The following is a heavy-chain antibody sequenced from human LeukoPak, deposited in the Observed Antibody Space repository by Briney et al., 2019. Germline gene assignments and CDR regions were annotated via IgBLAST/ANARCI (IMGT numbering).Heavy chain of an antibody. CDR3: ARDTRNYYYYYMDV. CDR2: IYYSGST. CDR1: GGSISSYY. J-gene: IGHJ6*03. D-gene: IGHD6-6*01. Sequence: SETLSLTCTVSGGSISSYYWSWIRQPPGKGLEWIGYIYYSGSTNYNPSLKSRVTISVDTSKHQFSLKLSSVTAADTAVYYCARDTRNYYYYYMDVWGKGTTVTVSS. V-gene: IGHV4-59*01.